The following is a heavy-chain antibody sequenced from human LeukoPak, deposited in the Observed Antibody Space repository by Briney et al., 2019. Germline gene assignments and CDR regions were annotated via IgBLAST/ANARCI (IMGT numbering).Heavy chain of an antibody. J-gene: IGHJ5*02. CDR2: ISGSGGST. D-gene: IGHD3-22*01. CDR1: GFTFSSYA. V-gene: IGHV3-23*01. CDR3: AKVSRHYYDSGGFDP. Sequence: SGGSLRLSCAASGFTFSSYAMSWVRQAPGKGLEWVSAISGSGGSTYYADSVKGRFTISRDNSKNTLYLQMNSLRAEDTAVYYCAKVSRHYYDSGGFDPWGQGTLVTVSS.